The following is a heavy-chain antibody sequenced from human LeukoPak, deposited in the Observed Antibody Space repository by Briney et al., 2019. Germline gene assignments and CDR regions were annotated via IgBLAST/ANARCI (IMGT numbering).Heavy chain of an antibody. CDR1: GFTFSSYE. D-gene: IGHD2-15*01. CDR3: AKAPVTACSGAYCYPFDY. CDR2: IKQDGSEK. Sequence: GGSLRLSCAASGFTFSSYEMNWVRQAPGKGLEWVANIKQDGSEKYYVDSVKGRFTISRDSSKNTLYLQMNSLRAEDAAVYYCAKAPVTACSGAYCYPFDYWGQGTLVTVSS. V-gene: IGHV3-7*03. J-gene: IGHJ4*02.